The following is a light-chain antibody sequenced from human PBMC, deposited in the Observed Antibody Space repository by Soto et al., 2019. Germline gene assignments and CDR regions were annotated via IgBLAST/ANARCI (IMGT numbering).Light chain of an antibody. Sequence: QSALTQPASLSASPGQSITISCTGTSSDIGAYDYVSWFQHHPGKAPNRNISEVNKRPSGVSNRFSASNSGNTAYLTMSGLQVEDEAEYFFFTFTTTVTHVFGTGTKVTV. CDR1: SSDIGAYDY. CDR2: EVN. V-gene: IGLV2-14*01. J-gene: IGLJ1*01. CDR3: FTFTTTVTHV.